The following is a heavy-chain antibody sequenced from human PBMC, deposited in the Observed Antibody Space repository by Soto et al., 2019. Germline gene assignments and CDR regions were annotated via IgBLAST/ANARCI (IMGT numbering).Heavy chain of an antibody. CDR1: GYSFTSYW. J-gene: IGHJ6*02. V-gene: IGHV5-10-1*01. Sequence: GESLKISCKGSGYSFTSYWTSWVRQMPGKGLEWMGRIDPSDSYTNYSPSFQGHVTVSADKSISTAYLKWSSLKASDTAMYYCARSDRYCSGGSCYSHYYGMDVWGQGTTVTVSS. CDR2: IDPSDSYT. CDR3: ARSDRYCSGGSCYSHYYGMDV. D-gene: IGHD2-15*01.